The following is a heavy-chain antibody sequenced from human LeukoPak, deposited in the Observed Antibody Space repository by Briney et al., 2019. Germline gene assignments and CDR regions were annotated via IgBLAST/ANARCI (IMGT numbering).Heavy chain of an antibody. CDR1: GGSISSSSYY. Sequence: SETLSLTCTVSGGSISSSSYYWGWIRQPPGKGLEWIGSIYYSGSTYYNPSLKSRVTISVDTSKNQFSLKLSSVTAADTAVYYCATAEPYCSGDCSFDYWGQGTLVTVSS. J-gene: IGHJ4*02. CDR2: IYYSGST. D-gene: IGHD2-21*02. CDR3: ATAEPYCSGDCSFDY. V-gene: IGHV4-39*01.